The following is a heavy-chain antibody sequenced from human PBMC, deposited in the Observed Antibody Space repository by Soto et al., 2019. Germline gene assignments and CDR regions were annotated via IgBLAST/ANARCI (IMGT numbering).Heavy chain of an antibody. CDR1: GGSFSGYY. J-gene: IGHJ5*02. V-gene: IGHV4-34*01. Sequence: PSETLSLTCAVYGGSFSGYYWSWIRQPPGKGLEWIGEINHSGSTNYNPSLKSRVTISVDTSKNQFSLKLSSVTAADTAVYYCARGFPYYDILTGYYTKYNWFDPWGQGTLVTVSS. CDR2: INHSGST. CDR3: ARGFPYYDILTGYYTKYNWFDP. D-gene: IGHD3-9*01.